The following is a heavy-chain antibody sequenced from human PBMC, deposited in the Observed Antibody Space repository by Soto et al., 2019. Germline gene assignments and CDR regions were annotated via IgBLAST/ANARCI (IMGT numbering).Heavy chain of an antibody. D-gene: IGHD6-19*01. CDR2: ISYDGTKT. V-gene: IGHV3-30*18. CDR1: GFTFSIYA. Sequence: QVQLVESGGGVVQPGRSLRVSCAASGFTFSIYAMHWVRQAPGTGLEWVAVISYDGTKTYYADSVRGRFTISRDNSKNTVYLQVNSLRDEDTAVYYCAKDRGPRRQWLRDPFVYWGQGTVVTVS. CDR3: AKDRGPRRQWLRDPFVY. J-gene: IGHJ4*02.